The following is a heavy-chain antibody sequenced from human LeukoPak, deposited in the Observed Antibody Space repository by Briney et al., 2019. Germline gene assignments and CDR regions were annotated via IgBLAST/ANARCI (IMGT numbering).Heavy chain of an antibody. J-gene: IGHJ1*01. CDR2: FYYSGSP. CDR1: GGSISSYY. Sequence: SETLSLTCTVSGGSISSYYWSWIRQPPGKALEWIGYFYYSGSPNCNPSLKSRVTISVDTSKNQFSLKLSSVTAADTAVYYCARHRGWYCSGGSCFPEYFQHWGQGTLVTVSS. CDR3: ARHRGWYCSGGSCFPEYFQH. V-gene: IGHV4-59*08. D-gene: IGHD2-15*01.